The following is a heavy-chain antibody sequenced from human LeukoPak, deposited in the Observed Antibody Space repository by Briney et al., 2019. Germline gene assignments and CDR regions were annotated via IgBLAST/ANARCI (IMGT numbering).Heavy chain of an antibody. CDR3: ARGGWGRAAAGNDVFDI. CDR2: IHSDGSST. V-gene: IGHV3-74*01. CDR1: GFTFSSYW. Sequence: GGSLRLSCAASGFTFSSYWMHWVRQVPGKRLVWVSRIHSDGSSTSYADSVKGRFTISRDNAKNTLYLQVNSLRADDTAVYYCARGGWGRAAAGNDVFDIWGQGTMVTVSS. J-gene: IGHJ3*02. D-gene: IGHD6-13*01.